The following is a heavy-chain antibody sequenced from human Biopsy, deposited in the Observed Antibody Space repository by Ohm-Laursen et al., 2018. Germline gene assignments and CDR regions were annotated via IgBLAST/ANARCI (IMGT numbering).Heavy chain of an antibody. CDR2: INPSGGST. CDR3: ARAVAGTEGVFDS. D-gene: IGHD6-19*01. J-gene: IGHJ4*02. Sequence: GASVKVSCKTSGYIFTSYYIHWVRQAPGQGLEWMASINPSGGSTTYAQRFQGRLIMTRDTSTSSIYIELSSLRSEDTAIYFCARAVAGTEGVFDSWGQGTLVTVSS. CDR1: GYIFTSYY. V-gene: IGHV1-46*01.